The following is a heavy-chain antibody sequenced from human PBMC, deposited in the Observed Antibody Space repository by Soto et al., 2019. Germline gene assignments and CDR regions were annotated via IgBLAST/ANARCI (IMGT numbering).Heavy chain of an antibody. J-gene: IGHJ4*02. Sequence: GGSLRLSCAASGFTFDDYTMHWVRQAPGKGLEWVSLISWDGGSTYYADSVKGRFTISRDNSKNSLYLQMNSLRTEDTALYYCAKGVDFDGYYNFDYWGQGTLVTVSS. CDR2: ISWDGGST. CDR3: AKGVDFDGYYNFDY. V-gene: IGHV3-43*01. D-gene: IGHD3-3*01. CDR1: GFTFDDYT.